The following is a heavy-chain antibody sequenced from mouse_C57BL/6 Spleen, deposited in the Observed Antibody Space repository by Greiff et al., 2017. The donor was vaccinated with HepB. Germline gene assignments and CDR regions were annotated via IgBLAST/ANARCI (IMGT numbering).Heavy chain of an antibody. V-gene: IGHV5-16*01. Sequence: EVHLVESEGGLVQPGSSMKLSCTASGFTFSDYYMAWVRQVPEKGLEWVANINYDGSSTYYLDSLKSRFIISRDNAKNILYLQMSSLKSEDTATYYCARDSFYYYGSRFWYFDVWGTGTTVTVSS. CDR3: ARDSFYYYGSRFWYFDV. CDR2: INYDGSST. D-gene: IGHD1-1*01. J-gene: IGHJ1*03. CDR1: GFTFSDYY.